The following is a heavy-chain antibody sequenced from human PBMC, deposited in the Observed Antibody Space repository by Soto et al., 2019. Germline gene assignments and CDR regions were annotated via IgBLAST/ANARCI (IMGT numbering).Heavy chain of an antibody. V-gene: IGHV5-51*01. CDR3: ARFLWYSSGRGWFDP. J-gene: IGHJ5*02. D-gene: IGHD6-19*01. Sequence: GESVKISCNCSGYSFTSYWIGWVRQMPGKGLEWMGIIYPGDSDTRYSPSFQGQVTISADKSISTAYLQWSSLKASDTAMYYCARFLWYSSGRGWFDPWGQGTLVTVSS. CDR2: IYPGDSDT. CDR1: GYSFTSYW.